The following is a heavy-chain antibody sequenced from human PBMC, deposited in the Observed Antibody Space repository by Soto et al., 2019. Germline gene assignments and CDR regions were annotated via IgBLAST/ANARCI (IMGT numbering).Heavy chain of an antibody. Sequence: SETLSLTCTVSGGSISSSSYYWGWIRQPPGKGLEWIGSIYYSGSTYYNPSLKSRVTISVDTSKNQFSLKLSSVTAADTAVYYCARQWYCSGGSCYSGFDPWGQGTLVTVSS. J-gene: IGHJ5*02. D-gene: IGHD2-15*01. V-gene: IGHV4-39*01. CDR1: GGSISSSSYY. CDR2: IYYSGST. CDR3: ARQWYCSGGSCYSGFDP.